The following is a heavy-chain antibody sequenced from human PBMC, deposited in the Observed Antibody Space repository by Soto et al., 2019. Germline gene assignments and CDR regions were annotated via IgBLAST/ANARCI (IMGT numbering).Heavy chain of an antibody. Sequence: SETLSLTCTVSGGSISNAAYSWRWIRQPPGKGLEWIGYIYPSGMPFYNPSLRSRVTISIDRSNDQFSLNLKSVTAADTAVYYCARERGGYGLFDSWGQGTLVTVPQ. CDR1: GGSISNAAYS. CDR2: IYPSGMP. V-gene: IGHV4-30-2*01. D-gene: IGHD5-18*01. CDR3: ARERGGYGLFDS. J-gene: IGHJ4*02.